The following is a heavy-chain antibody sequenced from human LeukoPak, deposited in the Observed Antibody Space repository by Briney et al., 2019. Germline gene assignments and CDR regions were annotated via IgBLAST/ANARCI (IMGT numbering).Heavy chain of an antibody. CDR1: GFSFSSYW. D-gene: IGHD5-12*01. Sequence: GGSLRLSCAASGFSFSSYWMHWVRQAPGKGLVWVSRNNSDGSSTIYADSVKGRFTISRDNAKNTLYLQMNSLRAEDTALYYCTRGYVGIDYWGQGTLVTVSS. CDR2: NNSDGSST. J-gene: IGHJ4*02. V-gene: IGHV3-74*01. CDR3: TRGYVGIDY.